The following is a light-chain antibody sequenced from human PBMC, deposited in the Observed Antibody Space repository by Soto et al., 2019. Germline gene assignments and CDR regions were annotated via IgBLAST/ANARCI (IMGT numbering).Light chain of an antibody. CDR1: QNINAW. CDR3: QYYSLYSPWT. V-gene: IGKV1-5*01. CDR2: DAS. J-gene: IGKJ1*01. Sequence: DIHMTQSPSSLSVSVGDRVTITCRTRQNINAWLAWYQQRPGQAPKLLIYDASTVQSGVPSRFSGSGSGTEFTLTISSLQPDDSATYYCQYYSLYSPWTFGQGTKVEIK.